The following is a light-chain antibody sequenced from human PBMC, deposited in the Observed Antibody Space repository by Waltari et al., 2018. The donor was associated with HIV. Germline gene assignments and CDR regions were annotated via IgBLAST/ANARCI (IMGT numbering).Light chain of an antibody. CDR2: HSS. J-gene: IGKJ4*01. V-gene: IGKV3D-15*01. Sequence: DIVLTQSPATISVSPGGRVTVSCRASQNVDDKLSWYQQKPGQSPRFLLCHSSARAAGVPTRFGGAGSATNFTLTITSLQSEDFALYFCQQYHHWPPLTFGGGSRVELK. CDR3: QQYHHWPPLT. CDR1: QNVDDK.